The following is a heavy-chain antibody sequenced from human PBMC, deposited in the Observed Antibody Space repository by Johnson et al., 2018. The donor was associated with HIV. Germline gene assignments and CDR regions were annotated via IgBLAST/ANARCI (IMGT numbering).Heavy chain of an antibody. Sequence: VQLVESGGGLVQPGGSLRLSCAASGFTFSSYWMSWVRQAPGKGLEWVANIKQDGSEQYYADSVKGRFTVSRDNAKNSLYLQMNSLRAEDTAVYYCARTISSYQGAFDIWGQGTMVTVSS. J-gene: IGHJ3*02. CDR3: ARTISSYQGAFDI. D-gene: IGHD1-26*01. CDR2: IKQDGSEQ. V-gene: IGHV3-7*02. CDR1: GFTFSSYW.